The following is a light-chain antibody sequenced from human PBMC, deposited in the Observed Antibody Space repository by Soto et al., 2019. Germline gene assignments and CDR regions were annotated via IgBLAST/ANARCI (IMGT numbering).Light chain of an antibody. V-gene: IGLV2-14*01. CDR3: SSYTSSSTLV. J-gene: IGLJ2*01. CDR2: DVI. CDR1: SSDVGGYDY. Sequence: QSALTQPASVSGSPGQSIAISRTGTSSDVGGYDYVSWYQQHPGKAPKLLIYDVITRPSGVSNRFSGSKSGNTASLTISGLQAEDEAAYYCSSYTSSSTLVFGGGTKLTVL.